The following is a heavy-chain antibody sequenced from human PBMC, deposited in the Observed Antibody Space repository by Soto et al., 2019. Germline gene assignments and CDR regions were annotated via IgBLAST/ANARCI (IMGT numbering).Heavy chain of an antibody. D-gene: IGHD6-13*01. Sequence: PGGSLRLSCAASGFTFSSYAMNWVRQAPGKGLEWVSVISGSGDSTYYADSVKGRFTISRGNSKNTLYLQMNSLRAEDTAVYYCARRGPGTYFDYWGQGTLVTVSX. V-gene: IGHV3-23*01. CDR2: ISGSGDST. CDR3: ARRGPGTYFDY. CDR1: GFTFSSYA. J-gene: IGHJ4*02.